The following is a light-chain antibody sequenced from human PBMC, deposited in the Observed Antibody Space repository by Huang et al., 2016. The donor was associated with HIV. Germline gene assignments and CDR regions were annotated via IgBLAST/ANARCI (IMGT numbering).Light chain of an antibody. CDR3: QQYNNWPPLPGRNPIT. J-gene: IGKJ5*01. V-gene: IGKV3-15*01. CDR2: GAS. CDR1: QSVSSN. Sequence: EIVMTQSPATLSVSPGDRATLSCRASQSVSSNLAWYQQKPGQAPRLLSYGASTRAPSTPARFGGGGSGTEFTLTISSLQSDDFAVYYCQQYNNWPPLPGRNPITFGQGTRLEIK.